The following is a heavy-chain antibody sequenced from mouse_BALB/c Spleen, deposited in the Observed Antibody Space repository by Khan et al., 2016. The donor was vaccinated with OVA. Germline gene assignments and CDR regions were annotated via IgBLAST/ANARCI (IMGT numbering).Heavy chain of an antibody. CDR2: INTYTGES. CDR1: GYTFRNDG. Sequence: QIQLVQSGPELKKSGETVKISCKAFGYTFRNDGMNWVKQAPGKGLKWMGWINTYTGESTHADDFKGRFVFSLEISASTAYLQINNLKNEDTATYFCARPPYFSYVMDYWGQGTSVTVAS. CDR3: ARPPYFSYVMDY. V-gene: IGHV9-3-1*01. D-gene: IGHD2-10*01. J-gene: IGHJ4*01.